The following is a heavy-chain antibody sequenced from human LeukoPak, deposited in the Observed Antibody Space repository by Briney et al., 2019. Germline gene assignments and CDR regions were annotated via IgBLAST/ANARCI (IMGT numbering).Heavy chain of an antibody. D-gene: IGHD2-2*01. J-gene: IGHJ6*02. CDR3: ARGGHCSSTSCYGYYYYYGMDV. CDR1: GFTFSSYA. Sequence: GRSLRLSCAASGFTFSSYAMHWVRQAPGKGLEWVAVISYDGSNKYYADSVKGRFTISRDNSKNTLYLQMNSLRAEDTAVYYCARGGHCSSTSCYGYYYYYGMDVRGQGTTVTVSS. V-gene: IGHV3-30-3*01. CDR2: ISYDGSNK.